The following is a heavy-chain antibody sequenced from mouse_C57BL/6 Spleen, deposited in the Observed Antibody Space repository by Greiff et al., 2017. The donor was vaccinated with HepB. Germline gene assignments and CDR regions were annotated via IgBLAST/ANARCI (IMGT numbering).Heavy chain of an antibody. CDR2: INPSTGGT. CDR1: GYSFTGYY. J-gene: IGHJ2*01. CDR3: ARPVVDYFDY. Sequence: EVQLQQSGPELVKPGASVKISCKASGYSFTGYYMNWVKQSPEKSLEWIGEINPSTGGTTYNQKFKAKATLTVDKSSSTAYMQLKSLTSEDSAVYYCARPVVDYFDYWGQGTTLTVSS. D-gene: IGHD1-1*01. V-gene: IGHV1-42*01.